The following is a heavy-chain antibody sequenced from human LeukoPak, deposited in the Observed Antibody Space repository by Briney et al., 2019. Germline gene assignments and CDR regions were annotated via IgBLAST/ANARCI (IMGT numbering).Heavy chain of an antibody. CDR3: GRHHRDETGYCSSASCRALDY. CDR2: SYRGDSDT. CDR1: GNSFSGYW. Sequence: GASLKISCQGSGNSFSGYWVAWVRQMPGKVLEWMGISYRGDSDTRYSSSFQGQVTTSDDTSISVTFLQWSSLTASDTAMYYSGRHHRDETGYCSSASCRALDYWGQGTLVTVSS. J-gene: IGHJ4*02. V-gene: IGHV5-51*01. D-gene: IGHD2-2*01.